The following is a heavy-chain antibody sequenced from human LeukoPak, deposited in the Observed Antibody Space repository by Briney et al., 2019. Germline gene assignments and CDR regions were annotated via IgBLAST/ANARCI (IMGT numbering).Heavy chain of an antibody. J-gene: IGHJ4*02. Sequence: SETLSPTCTVSGGSISSSSYYWGWIRQPPGKGLEWIGSIYYSGSTYYNPSPKSRVTISVDTSKNQFSLKLSSVTAADTAVYYCARRRLYGYFDYWGQGTLVTVSS. V-gene: IGHV4-39*01. CDR3: ARRRLYGYFDY. CDR2: IYYSGST. CDR1: GGSISSSSYY. D-gene: IGHD4-17*01.